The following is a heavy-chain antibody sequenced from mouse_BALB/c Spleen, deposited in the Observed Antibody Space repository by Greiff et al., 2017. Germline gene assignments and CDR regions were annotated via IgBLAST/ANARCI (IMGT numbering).Heavy chain of an antibody. V-gene: IGHV5-17*02. CDR3: ARGDYYGSSWFAY. D-gene: IGHD1-1*01. CDR1: GFTFSSFG. CDR2: ISSGSSTI. Sequence: EVKVVESGGGLVQPGGSRKLSCAASGFTFSSFGMHWVRQAPEKGLEWVAYISSGSSTIYYADTVKGRFTISRDNPKNTLFLQMTSLRSEDTAMYYCARGDYYGSSWFAYWGQGTLVTVSA. J-gene: IGHJ3*01.